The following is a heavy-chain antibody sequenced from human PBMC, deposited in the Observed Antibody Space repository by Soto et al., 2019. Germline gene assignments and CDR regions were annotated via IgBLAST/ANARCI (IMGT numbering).Heavy chain of an antibody. Sequence: QVQLVQSGSEVKKPGSSVKVSCKASGGSFSSNPISWVRQAPGQGLEWMAGIIPIFATVHYAQKFQGRVTITADESTSTDYMELTSLRSEDTAVYFSARGGRGYSSAPRYYFDYWGQGTLVTVSS. D-gene: IGHD5-18*01. CDR2: IIPIFATV. V-gene: IGHV1-69*01. J-gene: IGHJ4*02. CDR1: GGSFSSNP. CDR3: ARGGRGYSSAPRYYFDY.